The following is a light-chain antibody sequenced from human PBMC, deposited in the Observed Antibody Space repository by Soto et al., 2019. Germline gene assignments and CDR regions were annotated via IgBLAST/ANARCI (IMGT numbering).Light chain of an antibody. CDR3: QQFGSSLST. CDR1: QSVSGSF. CDR2: ATS. V-gene: IGKV3-20*01. Sequence: IVLTQSPGTLSLSPGERATLSCGASQSVSGSFLAWYQQKPGQAPRLLIYATSSRATDIPDRFIGYGSGTDFTLTISGLEPEDFAVYYCQQFGSSLSTFGQGTKVDIK. J-gene: IGKJ1*01.